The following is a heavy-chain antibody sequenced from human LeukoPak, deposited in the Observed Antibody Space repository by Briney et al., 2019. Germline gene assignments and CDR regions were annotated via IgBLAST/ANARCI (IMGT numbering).Heavy chain of an antibody. CDR1: GFTFSCYG. Sequence: PGESLRLSCAASGFTFSCYGMHWVRQAPGKGLELVAVIWYDGSNKYYADSVKGRFTISRDNSKNTLYLQMNSLRAEDTAVYYCAKDLRDGYNLNYYFDYWGQGTLVTVSS. D-gene: IGHD5-24*01. CDR3: AKDLRDGYNLNYYFDY. J-gene: IGHJ4*02. V-gene: IGHV3-33*06. CDR2: IWYDGSNK.